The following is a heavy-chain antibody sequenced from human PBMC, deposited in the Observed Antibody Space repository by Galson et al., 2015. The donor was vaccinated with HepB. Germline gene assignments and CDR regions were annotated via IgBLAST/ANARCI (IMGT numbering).Heavy chain of an antibody. J-gene: IGHJ6*03. CDR2: INAGNGNT. D-gene: IGHD3-16*01. V-gene: IGHV1-3*01. CDR3: ARVYPDDYIWGSYMGYYYYYMDV. Sequence: SVKVSCKASGYTFTSYAMHWVRQAPGQRLEWMGWINAGNGNTKYSQKFQGRVTITRDTSASTAYMELSSLRSEDTAVYYCARVYPDDYIWGSYMGYYYYYMDVWGKGTTVTVSS. CDR1: GYTFTSYA.